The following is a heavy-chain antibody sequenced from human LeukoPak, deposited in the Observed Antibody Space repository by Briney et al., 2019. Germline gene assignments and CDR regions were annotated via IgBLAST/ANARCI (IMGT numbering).Heavy chain of an antibody. CDR2: INSNSRTI. J-gene: IGHJ3*02. CDR3: ARDTWYSNSWLHAFDI. Sequence: PGGSLRLSCAASGFTFSSYAMSWVRQAPGKGLEWFSFINSNSRTIYYADSVKGRFTISRDNAKNSLYLQMDSLRAEDTGVYYCARDTWYSNSWLHAFDIWGQGTMVTVSS. CDR1: GFTFSSYA. D-gene: IGHD6-13*01. V-gene: IGHV3-48*01.